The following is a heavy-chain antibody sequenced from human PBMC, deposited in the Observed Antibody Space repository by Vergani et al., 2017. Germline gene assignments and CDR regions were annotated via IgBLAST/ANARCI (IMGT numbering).Heavy chain of an antibody. CDR2: IYWDDDK. CDR1: GFSLSTRGVG. Sequence: QITLKESGPTLVKPTQTLTLTCTFSGFSLSTRGVGVGWIRQPPGKALDWLSLIYWDDDKRYSPSLKSRLTITKDTSKNQVVLTMTNMDPVDTATYYCAHTVVVPERGGGYFDYWGQGTLVTVSS. V-gene: IGHV2-5*02. J-gene: IGHJ4*02. CDR3: AHTVVVPERGGGYFDY. D-gene: IGHD2-2*01.